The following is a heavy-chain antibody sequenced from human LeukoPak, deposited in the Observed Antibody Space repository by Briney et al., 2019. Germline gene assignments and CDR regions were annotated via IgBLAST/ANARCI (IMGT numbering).Heavy chain of an antibody. CDR1: GFTFSSYA. Sequence: GGSLRLSCAASGFTFSSYAMTWVRQAPGRGLEWASTFRGGAGETYYADSVRGRFTISRDNSKNTLYLQMSSLRAENTAVYFCAKRFSSAWDFDYWGQGTLVTVSS. V-gene: IGHV3-23*01. CDR3: AKRFSSAWDFDY. D-gene: IGHD6-19*01. CDR2: FRGGAGET. J-gene: IGHJ4*02.